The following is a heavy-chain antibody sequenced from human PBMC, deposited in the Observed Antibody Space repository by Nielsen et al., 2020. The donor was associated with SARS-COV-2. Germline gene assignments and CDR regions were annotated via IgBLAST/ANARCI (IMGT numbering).Heavy chain of an antibody. V-gene: IGHV4-39*01. J-gene: IGHJ3*02. CDR1: GVSISSSSYY. D-gene: IGHD1-26*01. CDR3: ARIRGSYDAFDI. CDR2: IYYTGST. Sequence: SETLSLTCTASGVSISSSSYYWGWIRQPPGKGLEWIGSIYYTGSTFYDPSLKSRVTISVDTSKNQFSLKLSSVTAADTAVYYCARIRGSYDAFDIWGQGTMVTVSS.